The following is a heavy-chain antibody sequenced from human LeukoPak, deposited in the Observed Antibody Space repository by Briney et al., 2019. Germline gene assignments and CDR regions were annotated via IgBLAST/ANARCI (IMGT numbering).Heavy chain of an antibody. CDR2: IYYSGSN. Sequence: SETLSLTCTVSGGSISSYYGSWIRQPPGKGLEWIGYIYYSGSNNYNPSLKSRVTISVDTSKNQFSLKLSFVTAADTAIYYCARVAQYLVGASSTAFFEYWGQGTLVTVSS. V-gene: IGHV4-59*12. CDR3: ARVAQYLVGASSTAFFEY. J-gene: IGHJ4*02. D-gene: IGHD1-26*01. CDR1: GGSISSYY.